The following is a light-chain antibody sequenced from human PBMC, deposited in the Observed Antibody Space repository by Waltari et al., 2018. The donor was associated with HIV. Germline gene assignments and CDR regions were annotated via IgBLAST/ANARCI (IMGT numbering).Light chain of an antibody. V-gene: IGLV2-23*02. Sequence: QSALTQPASMSGSPGQSITIPCSGTSSDVGSYNLVSWYQQHPGNVPKLIIYEVTKRPSDVSNRFSASKSGDTASLTISGLQPEDEADYYCCSYAGVDTPVVFGGGTKLTVL. CDR3: CSYAGVDTPVV. CDR1: SSDVGSYNL. CDR2: EVT. J-gene: IGLJ2*01.